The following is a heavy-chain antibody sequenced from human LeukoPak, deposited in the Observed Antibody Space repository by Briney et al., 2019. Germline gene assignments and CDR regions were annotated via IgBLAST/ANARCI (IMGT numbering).Heavy chain of an antibody. CDR3: AALNCTNGVCYTSDY. CDR2: INHSGST. CDR1: GGSFSGYY. D-gene: IGHD2-8*01. V-gene: IGHV4-34*01. Sequence: SETLSLTCAVYGGSFSGYYWSWIRQPPGKGLEWIGEINHSGSTNYNPSLKSRVTISVDASKNQFSLKLSSVTAADTAVYYCAALNCTNGVCYTSDYWGQGTLVTVSS. J-gene: IGHJ4*02.